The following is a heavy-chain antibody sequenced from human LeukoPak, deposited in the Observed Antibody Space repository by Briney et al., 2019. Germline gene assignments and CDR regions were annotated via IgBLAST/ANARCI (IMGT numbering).Heavy chain of an antibody. J-gene: IGHJ4*02. CDR2: INSDGSST. D-gene: IGHD3-3*01. Sequence: GGSLRLSCAASGFTFSSYWMHWVRQAPGKGLVWVSRINSDGSSTSYADSVKGRFTISRDNAKNSLYLQMNSLRAEDTALYYCAKDTYDFWPGIFDYWGQGTLVTVSS. CDR1: GFTFSSYW. V-gene: IGHV3-74*01. CDR3: AKDTYDFWPGIFDY.